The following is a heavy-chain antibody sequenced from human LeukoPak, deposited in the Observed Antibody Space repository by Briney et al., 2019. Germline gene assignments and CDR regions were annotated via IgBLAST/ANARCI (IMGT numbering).Heavy chain of an antibody. J-gene: IGHJ4*02. CDR3: ARVALGYYYNSTTLEDY. Sequence: PSETLSLTCAVYGGSFSGYYWSWIRQPPGKGLEWIGEINHGGSTNYNPSLKSRVTISVDTSKNQFSLKLSSVTAADTAVYYCARVALGYYYNSTTLEDYWDQGTLVTVSS. V-gene: IGHV4-34*01. CDR1: GGSFSGYY. D-gene: IGHD3-22*01. CDR2: INHGGST.